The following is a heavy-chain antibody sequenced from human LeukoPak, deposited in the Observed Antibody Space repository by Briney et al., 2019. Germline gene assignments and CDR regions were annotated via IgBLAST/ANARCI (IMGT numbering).Heavy chain of an antibody. CDR3: AREYYSESSDYYVVLSGAFDI. V-gene: IGHV1-2*02. D-gene: IGHD3-22*01. CDR1: GYTFTDYY. J-gene: IGHJ3*02. CDR2: INPNSDVT. Sequence: GASVKVSCKASGYTFTDYYMHWVRQAPGQGLEWMGWINPNSDVTNYAQKFQSRVTMTRDTSISTAYMELRSLRSDDTAVYYCAREYYSESSDYYVVLSGAFDIWGQGTMVTVSS.